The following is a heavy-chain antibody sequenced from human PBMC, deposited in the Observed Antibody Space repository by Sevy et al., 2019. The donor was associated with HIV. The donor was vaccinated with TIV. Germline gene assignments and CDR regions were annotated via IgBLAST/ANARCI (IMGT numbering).Heavy chain of an antibody. CDR2: ISPHNGDT. D-gene: IGHD2-15*01. J-gene: IGHJ4*02. Sequence: ASVKVSCKVSGYTFTTYRIFWVREAPGQGLESMGWISPHNGDTDYAQKFQGRVTLITDKSTSTAYMELRGLRPDDTAVYFCARAYCSGGRCYSLAYWGQGTLVTVSS. CDR1: GYTFTTYR. V-gene: IGHV1-18*01. CDR3: ARAYCSGGRCYSLAY.